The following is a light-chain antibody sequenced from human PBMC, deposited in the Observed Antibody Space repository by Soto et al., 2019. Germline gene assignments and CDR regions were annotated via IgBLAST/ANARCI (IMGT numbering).Light chain of an antibody. CDR2: AAS. Sequence: DIQMTQSPASLSASLGDRVTITCRASENINFYLHWYQQKPGKAPKLLIYAASTLQSGVPSRFRGSGSGTEFTLTISSLQPDDFESYYCQQYNSYSGMFGQGTKVDIK. V-gene: IGKV1-5*01. CDR1: ENINFY. J-gene: IGKJ1*01. CDR3: QQYNSYSGM.